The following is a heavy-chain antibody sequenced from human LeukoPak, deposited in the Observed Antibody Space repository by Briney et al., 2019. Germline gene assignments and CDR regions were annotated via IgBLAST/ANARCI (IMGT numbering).Heavy chain of an antibody. CDR2: ISSSSSYK. Sequence: KSGGSLRPSCAASGFTFSSYSMNWVRQAPGKGLEWVSSISSSSSYKYYEDSVEGRFTISRDNAENSLYLQMNSLRAEDTAAYYCARAVTTVIDAFDVWGQGTMVTVSS. CDR3: ARAVTTVIDAFDV. V-gene: IGHV3-21*01. CDR1: GFTFSSYS. J-gene: IGHJ3*01. D-gene: IGHD4-17*01.